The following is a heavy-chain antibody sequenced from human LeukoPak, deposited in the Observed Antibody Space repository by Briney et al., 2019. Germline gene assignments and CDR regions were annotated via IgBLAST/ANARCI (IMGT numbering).Heavy chain of an antibody. J-gene: IGHJ5*02. CDR3: ARDLRPDVPTAPTPDS. V-gene: IGHV3-21*06. D-gene: IGHD2-21*02. Sequence: SGGSLRLSCVASRFTFSFYTMNWVRQAPGQGLEWVSSISSYSHYLYYADSVKGRFTISRDNAKNSVYLEMNSLRAEDTAVYFCARDLRPDVPTAPTPDSWGQGTLVTVSS. CDR2: ISSYSHYL. CDR1: RFTFSFYT.